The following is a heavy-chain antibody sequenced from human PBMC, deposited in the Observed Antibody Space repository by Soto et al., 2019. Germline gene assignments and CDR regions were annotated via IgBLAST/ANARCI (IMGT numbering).Heavy chain of an antibody. J-gene: IGHJ4*02. V-gene: IGHV3-23*01. Sequence: GGSMRLSCAASGVTFRGYSMSWVSPAPGKGLEWVSAISGSGGSTYYADSVKGRFTISRDNSKNTLYLQMNSLRAEDTAVYYCAKDRYYYDSSGYYSDYWGQGTLVTVSA. CDR1: GVTFRGYS. CDR3: AKDRYYYDSSGYYSDY. CDR2: ISGSGGST. D-gene: IGHD3-22*01.